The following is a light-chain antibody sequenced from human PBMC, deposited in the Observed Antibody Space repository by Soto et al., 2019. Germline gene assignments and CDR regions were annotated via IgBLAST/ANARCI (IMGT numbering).Light chain of an antibody. CDR2: DTS. CDR3: QPYNNWPLT. Sequence: DILMTQSPATLSASLGEGATLSCRASQGIGDTLAWYQHKPGQTPRLLIYDTSTRATGVPTRFSGSRSGAEFTLTINSLQSEDFAVYYCQPYNNWPLTFGGGTKVDIK. CDR1: QGIGDT. V-gene: IGKV3-15*01. J-gene: IGKJ4*01.